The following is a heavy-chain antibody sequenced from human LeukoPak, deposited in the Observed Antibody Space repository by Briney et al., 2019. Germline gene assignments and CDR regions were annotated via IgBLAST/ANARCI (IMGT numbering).Heavy chain of an antibody. J-gene: IGHJ6*03. CDR2: IIPILGIA. CDR3: ARAGKDIVVVPAAAGDYYYYMDV. D-gene: IGHD2-2*01. CDR1: GGTFSSYA. V-gene: IGHV1-69*04. Sequence: SVTVSCKASGGTFSSYAISWVRQAPGQGLEWMGRIIPILGIANYAQKFQGRVTITADKSTSTAYMELSSLRSEDTAVYYCARAGKDIVVVPAAAGDYYYYMDVWGKGTTVTVSS.